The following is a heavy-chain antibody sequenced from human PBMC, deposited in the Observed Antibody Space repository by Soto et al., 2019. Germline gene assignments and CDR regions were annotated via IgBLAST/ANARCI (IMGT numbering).Heavy chain of an antibody. CDR3: AKATTEYYYDSSGNFDY. Sequence: GGSLRLSCAASGFTFDDYAMHWVRQAPGKGLEWVSGISWNIGSIGYADSLKGRFTISRDNAKNSLYLQMNSLRAEDTALYYCAKATTEYYYDSSGNFDYWGQGTLVTVSS. J-gene: IGHJ4*02. D-gene: IGHD3-22*01. CDR2: ISWNIGSI. V-gene: IGHV3-9*01. CDR1: GFTFDDYA.